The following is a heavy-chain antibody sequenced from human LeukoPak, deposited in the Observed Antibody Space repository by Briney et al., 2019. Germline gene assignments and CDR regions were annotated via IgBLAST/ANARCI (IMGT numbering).Heavy chain of an antibody. CDR3: TKRARKGIGAAGDGYDV. CDR1: GFTFNDYA. Sequence: SLRLSCAASGFTFNDYAMHCVREAPGKGLEWGSGIGYNRVARGYADSVRGRFTISRDNAKNSLYLQMNSLRPEDTALYYCTKRARKGIGAAGDGYDVWGQGTMVTVSS. CDR2: IGYNRVAR. J-gene: IGHJ3*01. D-gene: IGHD6-13*01. V-gene: IGHV3-9*01.